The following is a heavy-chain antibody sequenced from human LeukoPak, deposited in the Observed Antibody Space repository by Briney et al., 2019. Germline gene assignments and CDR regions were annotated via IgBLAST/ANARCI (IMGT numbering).Heavy chain of an antibody. CDR1: GGSISSYY. J-gene: IGHJ5*02. CDR2: IYYSGST. CDR3: ARDQDWFDP. Sequence: SQTLSLTCTVSGGSISSYYWSWIRQPPGKGLECMGYIYYSGSTNYNPSLKSRVTISVDTSKNQFSLKLSSGTAADTAVYYCARDQDWFDPWGQGPLVTVSP. V-gene: IGHV4-59*01.